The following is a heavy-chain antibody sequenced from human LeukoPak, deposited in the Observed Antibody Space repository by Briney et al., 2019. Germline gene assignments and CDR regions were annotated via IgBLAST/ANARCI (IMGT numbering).Heavy chain of an antibody. CDR1: GFTFSSYE. CDR2: ITGSSSTI. V-gene: IGHV3-48*01. Sequence: GGSLRLSCAASGFTFSSYEMNWVRQAPGKGLEWVSYITGSSSTIYYADSVKGRFTISRDNAKNSLYLQMNSLRAEDTAVYYCAREPTYTSTWYTSCDYWGQGTLVTVSS. D-gene: IGHD6-13*01. J-gene: IGHJ4*02. CDR3: AREPTYTSTWYTSCDY.